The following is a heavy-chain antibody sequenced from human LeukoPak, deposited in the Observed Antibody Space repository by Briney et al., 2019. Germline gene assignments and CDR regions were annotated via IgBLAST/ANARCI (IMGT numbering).Heavy chain of an antibody. D-gene: IGHD3-3*01. Sequence: GGSLRLSCAASGFTFSSYAMHWVRQAPGKGLEWVAVISYDGSNKYYADSVKGRFTISRDNSKNTLYLQMNSLRAEDTAVYYCARGGTTIFGVDQMDAFDIWGQGTMVTVSS. CDR3: ARGGTTIFGVDQMDAFDI. J-gene: IGHJ3*02. CDR1: GFTFSSYA. CDR2: ISYDGSNK. V-gene: IGHV3-30-3*01.